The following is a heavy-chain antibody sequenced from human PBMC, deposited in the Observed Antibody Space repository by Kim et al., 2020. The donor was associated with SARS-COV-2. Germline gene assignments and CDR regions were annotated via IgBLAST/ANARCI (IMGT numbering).Heavy chain of an antibody. Sequence: TYYEDPGKGIFPISRDESKNTVYLQMNSLRAEYTAVYFCAREPSTYFDYWGQGTLVTVSS. CDR3: AREPSTYFDY. V-gene: IGHV3-66*01. J-gene: IGHJ4*02. CDR2: T.